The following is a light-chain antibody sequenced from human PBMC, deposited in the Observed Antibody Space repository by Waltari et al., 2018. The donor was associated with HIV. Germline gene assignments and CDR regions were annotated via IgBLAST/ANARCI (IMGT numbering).Light chain of an antibody. V-gene: IGKV3-11*01. CDR1: QSVSTY. J-gene: IGKJ4*01. CDR2: DAS. CDR3: QHRSSWPLT. Sequence: EIVLTQSPATLSLSPGERATLSCRASQSVSTYLAWYQQKPGQAPRLLIYDASNRATGIPARFGGSGSGTDFTLTISNLEPEDFAVYYCQHRSSWPLTFGGGTKVEIK.